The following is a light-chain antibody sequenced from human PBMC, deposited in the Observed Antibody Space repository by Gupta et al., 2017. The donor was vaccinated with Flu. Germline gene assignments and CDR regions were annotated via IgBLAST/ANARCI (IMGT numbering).Light chain of an antibody. CDR3: SSYTSSNTHV. CDR2: EVN. V-gene: IGLV2-14*01. J-gene: IGLJ1*01. Sequence: QSALTQPASVSGSPGQSITISCTGSSSDVGGYNYVSWYQQHPGNAPKLMIYEVNNRPSGVSNRFSASKSGNTASLTISGLQADDEADYYCSSYTSSNTHVFGTGTKVTVL. CDR1: SSDVGGYNY.